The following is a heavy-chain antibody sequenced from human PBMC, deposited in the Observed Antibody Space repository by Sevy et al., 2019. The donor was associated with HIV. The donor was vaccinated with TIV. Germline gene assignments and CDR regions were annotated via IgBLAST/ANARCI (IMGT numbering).Heavy chain of an antibody. CDR2: IIPIFGTA. CDR1: GGTFSSYA. D-gene: IGHD2-15*01. J-gene: IGHJ5*02. Sequence: ASVKVSCKASGGTFSSYAISWVRQAPGQGLEWMGGIIPIFGTANYAQKFQGRVTITADESTSTAYMELSSLRSEDTAVYYCAISVVSATPTNYNWFDPWGQGTLVTVSS. CDR3: AISVVSATPTNYNWFDP. V-gene: IGHV1-69*13.